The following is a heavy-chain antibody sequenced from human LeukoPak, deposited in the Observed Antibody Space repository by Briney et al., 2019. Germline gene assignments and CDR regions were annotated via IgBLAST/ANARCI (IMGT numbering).Heavy chain of an antibody. D-gene: IGHD3-22*01. J-gene: IGHJ4*02. CDR1: GFTFSSYA. V-gene: IGHV3-30*04. CDR3: ARGEPSYYDSSGYYYSMLDY. CDR2: ISYDGSNK. Sequence: PGGSLRLSCAASGFTFSSYAMHWVRQAPGKGLEWVAVISYDGSNKYYADSVKGRFTIPRDNSKNTLYLQMNSLRAEDTAVYYCARGEPSYYDSSGYYYSMLDYWGQGTLVTVSS.